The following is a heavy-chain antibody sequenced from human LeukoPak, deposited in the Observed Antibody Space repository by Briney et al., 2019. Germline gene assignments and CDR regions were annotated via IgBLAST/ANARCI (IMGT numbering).Heavy chain of an antibody. D-gene: IGHD2-15*01. CDR1: GFTFSSYA. V-gene: IGHV3-23*01. Sequence: GGSLGLSCAASGFTFSSYAMSWVRQAPGKGLEWVSAISGSGGSTYYADSVKGRFTISRDNSKNTLYLQMNSLRAEDTAVYYCAKAPEGYCSGGSCDADYWGQGTLVTVSS. J-gene: IGHJ4*02. CDR2: ISGSGGST. CDR3: AKAPEGYCSGGSCDADY.